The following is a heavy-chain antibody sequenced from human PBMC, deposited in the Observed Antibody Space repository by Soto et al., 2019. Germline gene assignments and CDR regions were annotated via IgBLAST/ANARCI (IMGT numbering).Heavy chain of an antibody. CDR2: IYSGGST. Sequence: GGSLRLSCAASGFTVSSNYMSWVRQAPGKGLEWVSVIYSGGSTYYADSVKGRFTISRDNSRNTLYLQMNSLRAEDTAVYYCARSPYSYGPIDYWGQGTLVTVSS. V-gene: IGHV3-66*01. J-gene: IGHJ4*02. CDR1: GFTVSSNY. D-gene: IGHD5-18*01. CDR3: ARSPYSYGPIDY.